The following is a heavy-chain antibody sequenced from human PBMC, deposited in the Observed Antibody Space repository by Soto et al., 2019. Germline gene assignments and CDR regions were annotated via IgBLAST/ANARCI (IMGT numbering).Heavy chain of an antibody. CDR1: GGSFSGYY. Sequence: QVQLQQWGAGLLKPSETLSLTCAVYGGSFSGYYWSWIRQPPGKGLEWIGEINHSGSTNYNPSLKSRVTISVDTSKNQFSLKLSSVTAADTAVYYCARDGGRTMVRGVRRAFDPWGQGTLVTVSS. CDR3: ARDGGRTMVRGVRRAFDP. CDR2: INHSGST. J-gene: IGHJ5*02. V-gene: IGHV4-34*01. D-gene: IGHD3-10*01.